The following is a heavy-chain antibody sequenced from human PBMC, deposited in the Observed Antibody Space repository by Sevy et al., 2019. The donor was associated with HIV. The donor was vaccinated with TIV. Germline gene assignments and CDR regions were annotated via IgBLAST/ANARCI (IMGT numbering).Heavy chain of an antibody. CDR1: GFTFSSYA. Sequence: GGSLRLSCAASGFTFSSYAMHWVRQAPGKGLEWVSYISGSDNTIFYADSVKGRFTISRDNAKNSLYLQMTSLRAEDTAVYYCARDHVKDGDLGDYYYFAMDVWGQWTTVTVSS. D-gene: IGHD4-17*01. CDR3: ARDHVKDGDLGDYYYFAMDV. J-gene: IGHJ6*02. CDR2: ISGSDNTI. V-gene: IGHV3-48*04.